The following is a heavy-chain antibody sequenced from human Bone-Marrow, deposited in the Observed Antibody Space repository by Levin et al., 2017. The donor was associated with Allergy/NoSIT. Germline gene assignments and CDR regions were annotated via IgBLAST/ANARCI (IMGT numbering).Heavy chain of an antibody. CDR2: INHSGST. CDR3: ARDHHSSSRDYYYYGMDV. J-gene: IGHJ6*02. V-gene: IGHV4-34*01. Sequence: SETLSLTCAVYGGSFSGYYWSWIRQPPGKGLEWIGEINHSGSTNYNPSLKSRVTISVDTSKNQFSLKLSSVTAADTAVYYCARDHHSSSRDYYYYGMDVWGQGTTVTVSS. D-gene: IGHD6-6*01. CDR1: GGSFSGYY.